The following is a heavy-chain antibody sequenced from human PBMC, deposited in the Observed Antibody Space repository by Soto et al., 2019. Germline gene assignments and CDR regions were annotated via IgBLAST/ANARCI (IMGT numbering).Heavy chain of an antibody. CDR2: ISGGGGTT. D-gene: IGHD3-22*01. CDR3: AKGKVAYDNSGLQYFYYFPMNV. Sequence: GGSLRLSCAASEFTFSSYAMNWVRQAPGKGLEWVSVISGGGGTTYYADSVKGRFRISRDNSKNTLYLQMNSLRVEDTAVYYCAKGKVAYDNSGLQYFYYFPMNVWGQGTTVTVSS. V-gene: IGHV3-23*01. CDR1: EFTFSSYA. J-gene: IGHJ6*02.